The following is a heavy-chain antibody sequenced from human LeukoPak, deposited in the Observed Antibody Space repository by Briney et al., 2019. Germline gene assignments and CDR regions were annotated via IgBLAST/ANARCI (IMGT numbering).Heavy chain of an antibody. CDR1: GSTFSSYA. CDR2: IDAGGGDT. D-gene: IGHD6-19*01. CDR3: GRPTKYWLVRGDGVDV. V-gene: IGHV3-23*01. Sequence: GGSLGLSCAASGSTFSSYAMTWVRQAPGKGLEWVASIDAGGGDTYHSDSVKGRFTISRDNSMNTLYLQMNSLRADDTAVYYCGRPTKYWLVRGDGVDVWGQGTTVTVSS. J-gene: IGHJ6*02.